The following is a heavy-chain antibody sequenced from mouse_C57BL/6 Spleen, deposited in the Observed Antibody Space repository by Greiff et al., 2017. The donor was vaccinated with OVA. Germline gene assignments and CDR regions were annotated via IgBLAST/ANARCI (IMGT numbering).Heavy chain of an antibody. CDR3: ARRDHAYAMDY. Sequence: QVQLQQPGAELVRPGSSVKLSCKASGYTFTSYWMHWVKQRPIQGLEWIGNIDPSDSETHYNQKFKDKATLTVDKSSSTAYMQLSSLTSEDSAVYYCARRDHAYAMDYWGQGTSVTVSS. D-gene: IGHD3-3*01. CDR1: GYTFTSYW. CDR2: IDPSDSET. V-gene: IGHV1-52*01. J-gene: IGHJ4*01.